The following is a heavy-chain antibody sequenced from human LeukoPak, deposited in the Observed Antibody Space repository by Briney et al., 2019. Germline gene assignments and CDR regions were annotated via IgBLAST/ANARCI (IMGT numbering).Heavy chain of an antibody. CDR1: GFTFSNFW. CDR2: IHPEGNEK. D-gene: IGHD1-1*01. V-gene: IGHV3-7*04. Sequence: GGSLRLSCATSGFTFSNFWMSWVRQAPGRGLEWVANIHPEGNEKYHVESVKGRFTISRDNARNLLFLQMNGLRVEDTAVYYCARGDDFSGDHWGQGTLVTVSP. J-gene: IGHJ4*02. CDR3: ARGDDFSGDH.